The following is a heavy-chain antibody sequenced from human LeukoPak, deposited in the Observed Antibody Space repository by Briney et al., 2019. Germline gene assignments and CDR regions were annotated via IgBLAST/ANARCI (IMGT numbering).Heavy chain of an antibody. V-gene: IGHV4-59*01. J-gene: IGHJ6*02. CDR2: IYYSGST. Sequence: SVTLSLTCAVYGGSFSSYYWSWIRQPPGKGLEWIGYIYYSGSTNYNPSLKSRVTISIDTSKNQFSLKLSSVIAADTAVYYCARGAAVAGTGLSSQQYYHGMDVWGQGTTVTVSS. CDR1: GGSFSSYY. CDR3: ARGAAVAGTGLSSQQYYHGMDV. D-gene: IGHD6-19*01.